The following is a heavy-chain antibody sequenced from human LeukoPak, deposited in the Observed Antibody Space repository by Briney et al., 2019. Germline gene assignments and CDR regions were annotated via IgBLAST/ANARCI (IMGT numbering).Heavy chain of an antibody. CDR1: GFTFSSYS. CDR3: ARSIAVAGRDYFDY. J-gene: IGHJ4*02. V-gene: IGHV3-21*01. D-gene: IGHD6-19*01. Sequence: GGSLRLSCAASGFTFSSYSMNRVRQAPGKGLEWVSSISSSSSYIYYADSVKGRFTISRDNAKNSLYLQMNSLRAEDTAVYYCARSIAVAGRDYFDYWGQGTLVTVSS. CDR2: ISSSSSYI.